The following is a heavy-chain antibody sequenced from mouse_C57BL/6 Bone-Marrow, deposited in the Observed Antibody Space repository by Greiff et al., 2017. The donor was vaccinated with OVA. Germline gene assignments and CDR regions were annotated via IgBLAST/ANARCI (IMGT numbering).Heavy chain of an antibody. Sequence: QVQLQQPGAELVRPGSSVKLSCKASGYTFTSYWMHWVKQRPIQGLEWIGNIDPSDSETHYNQKFKDKATLTVDKSSSTAYMQLSSLTSEDSAVYYCARHYDYDGGWFAYWGQGTLVTVSA. D-gene: IGHD2-4*01. CDR3: ARHYDYDGGWFAY. J-gene: IGHJ3*01. CDR1: GYTFTSYW. V-gene: IGHV1-52*01. CDR2: IDPSDSET.